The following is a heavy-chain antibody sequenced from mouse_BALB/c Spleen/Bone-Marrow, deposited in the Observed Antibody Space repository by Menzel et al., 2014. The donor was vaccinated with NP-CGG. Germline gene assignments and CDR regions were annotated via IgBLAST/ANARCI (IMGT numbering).Heavy chain of an antibody. CDR2: INPSTGYT. V-gene: IGHV1-7*01. CDR1: GYTFTSYW. D-gene: IGHD1-1*01. CDR3: ARPPYYYGSSYDAMDY. J-gene: IGHJ4*01. Sequence: QVQLQQSGAELAKPGASVKMSCKASGYTFTSYWMHWVKQRPGRGLEWIGYINPSTGYTEYNQKFKDKATLTADKSSSTAYMQLSSLTSEDSAVYYCARPPYYYGSSYDAMDYWGQGTSVTVSS.